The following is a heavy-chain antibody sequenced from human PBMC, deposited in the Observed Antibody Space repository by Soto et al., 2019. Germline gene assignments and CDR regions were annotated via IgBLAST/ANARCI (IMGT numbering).Heavy chain of an antibody. V-gene: IGHV3-21*01. CDR3: AREGWELLHYALDY. Sequence: AGGSLRLSCAASGLTFSSYSMNWVRQAPGKGLEWVSSISSSSSYIYYADSVKGRFTISRDNAKNSLYLKMNSLRAEVTSVYYCAREGWELLHYALDYWGQGTLVTVSS. CDR2: ISSSSSYI. CDR1: GLTFSSYS. J-gene: IGHJ4*02. D-gene: IGHD1-26*01.